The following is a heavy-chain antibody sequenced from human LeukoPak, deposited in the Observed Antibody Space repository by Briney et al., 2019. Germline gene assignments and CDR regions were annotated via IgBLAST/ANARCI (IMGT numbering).Heavy chain of an antibody. CDR1: GDSFFNYV. V-gene: IGHV1-18*01. Sequence: GGSVKVSCMASGDSFFNYVSSCVRQALGQELEWMAWISAYSGNTKYAQKFQDRVTMTTDTSTSTAYMELRSLRSDDTAVYYCARESRDGSSYHIDVWGTGTTVTVSS. CDR2: ISAYSGNT. CDR3: ARESRDGSSYHIDV. D-gene: IGHD6-6*01. J-gene: IGHJ6*03.